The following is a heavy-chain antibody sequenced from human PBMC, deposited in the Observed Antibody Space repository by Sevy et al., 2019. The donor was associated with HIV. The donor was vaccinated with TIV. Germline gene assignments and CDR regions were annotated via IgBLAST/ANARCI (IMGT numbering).Heavy chain of an antibody. CDR2: IYHTGNT. CDR1: GASISSGVYS. CDR3: ARDGGTMTTPGCLDF. Sequence: SETLSITCAVSGASISSGVYSWNWIRQPPGKGLEWIGYIYHTGNTYYNPSLKSRVTISINRSNNQFSLNMRSVTAADTAVYYCARDGGTMTTPGCLDFWGQGIMVTVSS. V-gene: IGHV4-30-2*01. J-gene: IGHJ3*01. D-gene: IGHD4-17*01.